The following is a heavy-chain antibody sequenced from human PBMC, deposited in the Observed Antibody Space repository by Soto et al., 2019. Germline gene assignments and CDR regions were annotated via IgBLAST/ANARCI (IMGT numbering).Heavy chain of an antibody. Sequence: QVQLQESGPGLVKASQTLSVTCTVSGDSINRGGYYWIWIRQFPGKGLEWIGSVYYSGTTSYNPSVESRAAISVDTSMKHFSLKLSSVTAADTAVYYCARGGVVVTALRFDYWGQGTLVTVSS. V-gene: IGHV4-31*03. D-gene: IGHD2-21*02. CDR2: VYYSGTT. J-gene: IGHJ4*02. CDR1: GDSINRGGYY. CDR3: ARGGVVVTALRFDY.